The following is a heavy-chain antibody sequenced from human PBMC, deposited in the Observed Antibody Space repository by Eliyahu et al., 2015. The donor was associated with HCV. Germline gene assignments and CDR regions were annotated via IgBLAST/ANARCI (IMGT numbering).Heavy chain of an antibody. D-gene: IGHD4-17*01. CDR2: LGWDGRT. Sequence: QLQLQESGPGPVKPSETLSLICXVSGXSXXTSTSSWGWIRXPPGKGVEWXGGISLGWDGRTLYNSSLKSRVTLSVETSKNQFSLKLIXVTAADTAVYYCARLSYGSERMDYWGQGTLVTVSS. V-gene: IGHV4-39*01. CDR1: GXSXXTSTSS. J-gene: IGHJ4*02. CDR3: ARLSYGSERMDY.